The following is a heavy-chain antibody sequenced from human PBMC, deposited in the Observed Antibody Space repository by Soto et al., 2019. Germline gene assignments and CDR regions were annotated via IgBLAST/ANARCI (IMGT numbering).Heavy chain of an antibody. D-gene: IGHD6-19*01. V-gene: IGHV3-23*01. CDR1: GFIFTSYA. J-gene: IGHJ4*01. CDR2: ISGSAGST. Sequence: EVQVLESGGGLVQPGGSLRLSCAASGFIFTSYAMSWVRQGPGKGLEWVSGISGSAGSTYYADSVKGRFSISRDNSKITLYLAMNSLRVEDTAIYYCAKANPSIAVADPIDYCVHGTLVTVSS. CDR3: AKANPSIAVADPIDY.